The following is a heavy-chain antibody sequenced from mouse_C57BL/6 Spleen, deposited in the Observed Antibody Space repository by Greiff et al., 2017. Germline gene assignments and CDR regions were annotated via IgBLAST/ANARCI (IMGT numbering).Heavy chain of an antibody. CDR3: AGGSYYAFDY. J-gene: IGHJ2*01. Sequence: VQLQQSGPELVKPGASVKISCKASGYAFSSSWLNWVKQRPGKGLEWIGRIYPGDGDTNYIGKFKGKATLTADKSSSTAYMQLSSLTSEDSAVYLCAGGSYYAFDYWGQGTTLTVSS. V-gene: IGHV1-82*01. CDR1: GYAFSSSW. CDR2: IYPGDGDT. D-gene: IGHD1-1*01.